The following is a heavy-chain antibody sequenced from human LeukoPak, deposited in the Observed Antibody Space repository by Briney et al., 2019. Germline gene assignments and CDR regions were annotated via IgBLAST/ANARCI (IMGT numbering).Heavy chain of an antibody. Sequence: ASVKVSCKASGYTFTSYFMHWVRQAPGQGPEWMGIINPSGGSTSYAQKFQGRVTMTRDTSTSTVYMELSSLRSEDTAVYYCARTSGSHRGPFDYWGQGTLVTVSS. CDR3: ARTSGSHRGPFDY. CDR1: GYTFTSYF. CDR2: INPSGGST. V-gene: IGHV1-46*01. D-gene: IGHD1-26*01. J-gene: IGHJ4*02.